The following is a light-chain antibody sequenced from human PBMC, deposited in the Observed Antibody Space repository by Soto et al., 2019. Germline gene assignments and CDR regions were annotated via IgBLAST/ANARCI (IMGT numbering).Light chain of an antibody. CDR1: QSFRGL. CDR3: QKRHMWPIT. V-gene: IGKV3-11*01. J-gene: IGKJ5*01. CDR2: DEY. Sequence: EIVLTQSPVTLSVSPGERATLSCRASQSFRGLLAWYQQKTGQAPRLFIYDEYNRATGIPPRFSGSGSGTDFNLTISSLEPEDSAVYYCQKRHMWPITCGQGTRLEIK.